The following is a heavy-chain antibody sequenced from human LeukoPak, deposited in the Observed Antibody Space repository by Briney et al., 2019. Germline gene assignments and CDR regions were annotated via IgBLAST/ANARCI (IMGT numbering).Heavy chain of an antibody. J-gene: IGHJ4*02. CDR1: GYSFTSYG. CDR3: ARSPNCDFWSAPLAY. D-gene: IGHD3-3*01. CDR2: SYPRYSDT. Sequence: GESLKISCKGSGYSFTSYGIGWVGQMPGKGLEWMGISYPRYSDTRYSPSFHGQVTISADKSISTAYLQWSSLEASDTAMYYCARSPNCDFWSAPLAYWAQGTLVTVSS. V-gene: IGHV5-51*01.